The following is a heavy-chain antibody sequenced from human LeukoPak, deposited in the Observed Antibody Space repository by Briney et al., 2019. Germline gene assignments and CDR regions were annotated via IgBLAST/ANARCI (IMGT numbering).Heavy chain of an antibody. V-gene: IGHV4-4*07. CDR3: ARANPHYYDSSGYYDY. CDR1: GGSISSYY. J-gene: IGHJ4*02. D-gene: IGHD3-22*01. Sequence: SKTLSLTCTVSGGSISSYYWSWIRQPAGKGLGWIGRIYTSGSTNYNPSLKSRVTMSVDTSKNQFSLKLSSVTAADTAVYYCARANPHYYDSSGYYDYWGQGTLVTVSS. CDR2: IYTSGST.